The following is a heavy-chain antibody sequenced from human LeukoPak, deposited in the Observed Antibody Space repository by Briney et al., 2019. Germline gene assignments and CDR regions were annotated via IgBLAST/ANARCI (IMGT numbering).Heavy chain of an antibody. J-gene: IGHJ1*01. Sequence: GGSLRLSCAPSGFTFSSYWMHWVRHAPGKGLVWVSRIKSDGKTNYADSVKGRFTISRDNAKNTVSLQMNSLRAEDTGVYYCARAPSEIGGYYPEYFRHWGQGTLVTVSS. CDR2: IKSDGKT. V-gene: IGHV3-74*01. CDR3: ARAPSEIGGYYPEYFRH. D-gene: IGHD3-22*01. CDR1: GFTFSSYW.